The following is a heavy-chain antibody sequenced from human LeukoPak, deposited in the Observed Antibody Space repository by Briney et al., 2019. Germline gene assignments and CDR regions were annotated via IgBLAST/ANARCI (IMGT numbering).Heavy chain of an antibody. CDR1: GFIFSSYW. CDR3: ATASPSGTVY. J-gene: IGHJ4*02. CDR2: IKTDGSST. Sequence: GGSLRLSCAASGFIFSSYWMHWVRQAPGKGLVWVSRIKTDGSSTSYADSVKGRFTISRDNAKNTLYLQMNSLRAEDTAVYYCATASPSGTVYWGQGTLVTVSS. V-gene: IGHV3-74*01. D-gene: IGHD1-7*01.